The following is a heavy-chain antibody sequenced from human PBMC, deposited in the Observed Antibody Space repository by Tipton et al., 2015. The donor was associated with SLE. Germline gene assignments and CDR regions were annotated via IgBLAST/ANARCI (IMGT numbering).Heavy chain of an antibody. J-gene: IGHJ4*02. D-gene: IGHD5-12*01. Sequence: TLSLTCAVYGGSFSGYYWSWIRQPPGKGLDWIGEINHSGSTNYNPSLKSRVTISVDTSKNQFSLKLSSVTAADTAVYYCARDPRGRGYSGYDYLWGQGTLVTVSS. CDR1: GGSFSGYY. V-gene: IGHV4-34*01. CDR3: ARDPRGRGYSGYDYL. CDR2: INHSGST.